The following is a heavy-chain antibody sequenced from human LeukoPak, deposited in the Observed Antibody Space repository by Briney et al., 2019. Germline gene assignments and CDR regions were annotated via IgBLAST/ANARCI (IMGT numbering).Heavy chain of an antibody. D-gene: IGHD6-19*01. CDR2: IASKTDGGAT. V-gene: IGHV3-15*07. CDR3: AKAIAVAGTGFDY. CDR1: GLTVTNAW. J-gene: IGHJ4*02. Sequence: GGSLRLSCSASGLTVTNAWMNWVRQAPGEGLDWVGRIASKTDGGATDYAAPVKGRFTISRDDSKNTLNLQMNSLRAEDTAVYYCAKAIAVAGTGFDYWGQGTLVTVSS.